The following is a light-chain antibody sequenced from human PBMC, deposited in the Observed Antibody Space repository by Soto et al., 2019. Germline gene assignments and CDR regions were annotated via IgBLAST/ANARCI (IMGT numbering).Light chain of an antibody. CDR3: QQYGSSPRP. CDR2: GAS. Sequence: EIVLSQLPGTLSLSPGERATLSCRASQSVTSSSLAWYQQKVGRAPRVLIYGASNRATGIPDRFSGSGSGTDFTLTITRLEPEDFAVYYCQQYGSSPRPFGQGTRLAIK. CDR1: QSVTSSS. J-gene: IGKJ5*01. V-gene: IGKV3-20*01.